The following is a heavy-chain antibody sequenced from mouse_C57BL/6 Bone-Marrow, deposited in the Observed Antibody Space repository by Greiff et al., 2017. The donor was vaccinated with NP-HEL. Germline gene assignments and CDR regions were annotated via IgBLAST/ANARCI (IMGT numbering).Heavy chain of an antibody. CDR1: GYTFTSYW. CDR3: AVYYGNPLYAMDY. J-gene: IGHJ4*01. Sequence: VQLQQPGAELVKPGASVKVSCKASGYTFTSYWMHWVKQRPGQGLEWIGRFHPSDSDTNYNQKFKGKATLTVDKSSSTAYMQLSSLTSEDSAVYYCAVYYGNPLYAMDYWGQGTSVTVSS. D-gene: IGHD2-1*01. CDR2: FHPSDSDT. V-gene: IGHV1-74*01.